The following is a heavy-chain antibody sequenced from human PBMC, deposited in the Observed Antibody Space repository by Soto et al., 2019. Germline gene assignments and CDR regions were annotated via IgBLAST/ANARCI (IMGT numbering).Heavy chain of an antibody. CDR1: GGSFSGYY. CDR2: INHSGST. V-gene: IGHV4-34*01. D-gene: IGHD1-1*01. CDR3: ALPKGPTSGTDRFDY. J-gene: IGHJ4*02. Sequence: SETLSLTCAVYGGSFSGYYWSWIRQPPGKGLEWIGEINHSGSTNYNPSLKSRVTISVDTSKNQFSLKLSSVTAADTAVYYCALPKGPTSGTDRFDYWGQGTLVTVSS.